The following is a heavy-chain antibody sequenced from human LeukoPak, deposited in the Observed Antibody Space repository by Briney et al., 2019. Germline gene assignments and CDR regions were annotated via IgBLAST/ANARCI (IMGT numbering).Heavy chain of an antibody. J-gene: IGHJ4*02. V-gene: IGHV3-48*01. D-gene: IGHD5-18*01. CDR1: GFIFSTYS. Sequence: GGSLRLSCAASGFIFSTYSMNWVRQAPGRGLEWVSYISSSSSSIYYAGSVKGRFTISRDNAKNSLYLQMDSLRAEDTAVYYCARVGRDTAMVRGSYFDYWGQGTLVTVSS. CDR2: ISSSSSSI. CDR3: ARVGRDTAMVRGSYFDY.